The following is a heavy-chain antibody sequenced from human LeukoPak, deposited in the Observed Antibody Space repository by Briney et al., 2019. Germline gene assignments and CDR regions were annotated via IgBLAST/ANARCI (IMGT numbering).Heavy chain of an antibody. V-gene: IGHV3-33*01. D-gene: IGHD2-2*01. CDR3: ARDRTDEAPAGSFDY. Sequence: PGGSLRLSCAASGFTFSSYGMHWVRQAPGKGLEWVAVIWYDGSNKYYAGSVKGRFTISRDNSKNTLYLQMNSLRAEDTAVYYCARDRTDEAPAGSFDYWGQGTLVTVSS. J-gene: IGHJ4*02. CDR1: GFTFSSYG. CDR2: IWYDGSNK.